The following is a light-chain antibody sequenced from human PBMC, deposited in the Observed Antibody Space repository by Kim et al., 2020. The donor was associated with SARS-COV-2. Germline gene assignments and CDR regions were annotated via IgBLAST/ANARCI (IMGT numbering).Light chain of an antibody. V-gene: IGLV2-14*03. CDR3: LSYTSSGASM. CDR2: DVN. Sequence: GQSITISCTGTSSDIGGFNFVSGFQQHPGRAPKLMISDVNKRPSGVSNRFSGSKSGNTASLTISGLQAEDEADYYCLSYTSSGASMFGGGTQLTVL. CDR1: SSDIGGFNF. J-gene: IGLJ3*02.